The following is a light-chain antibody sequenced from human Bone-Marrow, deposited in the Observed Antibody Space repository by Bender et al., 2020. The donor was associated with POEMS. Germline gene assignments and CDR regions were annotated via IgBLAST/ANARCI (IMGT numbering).Light chain of an antibody. Sequence: QSALTQPASVSGSPGQSITISCTGTSNDVGAYNLVSWYQQHPGKAPKLMIYGVSNRPSGVSNRFSGSKSGNTASLTISGLQAEDEADYYCSSYTSSTFPLVFGTGTEVTVL. CDR1: SNDVGAYNL. V-gene: IGLV2-14*02. CDR2: GVS. J-gene: IGLJ1*01. CDR3: SSYTSSTFPLV.